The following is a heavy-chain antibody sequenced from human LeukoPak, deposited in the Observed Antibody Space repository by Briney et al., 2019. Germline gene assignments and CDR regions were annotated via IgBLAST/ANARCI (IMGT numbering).Heavy chain of an antibody. V-gene: IGHV1-2*06. CDR2: INPYSGDT. CDR1: GYTFTGYH. Sequence: ASVKVSCKASGYTFTGYHIHWVRQAPGQGLEWMGRINPYSGDTNFAQKFQGRVTMTRDTSITTAYMDLSSLTPDDTAVYYCARAQGSGWGYNWFDPWGQGTLVTVSS. J-gene: IGHJ5*02. D-gene: IGHD6-19*01. CDR3: ARAQGSGWGYNWFDP.